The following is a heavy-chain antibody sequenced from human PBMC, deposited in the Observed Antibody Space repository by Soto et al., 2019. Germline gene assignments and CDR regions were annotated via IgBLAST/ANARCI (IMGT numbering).Heavy chain of an antibody. CDR3: AATGPYYYDSSGYLTPPFDY. Sequence: SVKVSCKASGFTFTSSAVQWVRQARGQRLEWIGWIVVGSGNTNYAQKFQERVTITRDMSTSTAYMELSSLRSEDTAVYYCAATGPYYYDSSGYLTPPFDYWGQGTLVTVSS. CDR2: IVVGSGNT. D-gene: IGHD3-22*01. V-gene: IGHV1-58*01. CDR1: GFTFTSSA. J-gene: IGHJ4*02.